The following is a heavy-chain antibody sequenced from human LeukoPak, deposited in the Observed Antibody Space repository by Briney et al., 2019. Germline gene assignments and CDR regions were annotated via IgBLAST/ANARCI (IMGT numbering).Heavy chain of an antibody. J-gene: IGHJ4*02. CDR2: ISSSSSTI. CDR3: AKTFKDIVVVVAATRFLAEYYFDY. CDR1: GFIFSSYS. V-gene: IGHV3-48*01. D-gene: IGHD2-15*01. Sequence: GGSLRLSCAASGFIFSSYSMMWVRQAPGKGLEWVSYISSSSSTIYYADSVKGRFTISRDNAKNSLYLQMNSLRAEDTALYYCAKTFKDIVVVVAATRFLAEYYFDYWGQGTLVTVSS.